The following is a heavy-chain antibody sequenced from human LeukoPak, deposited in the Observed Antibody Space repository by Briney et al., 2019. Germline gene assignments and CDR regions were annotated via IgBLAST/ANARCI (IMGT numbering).Heavy chain of an antibody. D-gene: IGHD2-2*01. CDR1: GFTFSRSG. Sequence: GGSMRLSCAASGFTFSRSGMHWVRQAPGKGLEWVTFIGYDGSKIYYADSVKGRFTISRDNSKNTLYLQMNSLRAEDTAVYYCARNLPAADYWGQGTLVTVSS. V-gene: IGHV3-33*01. CDR3: ARNLPAADY. CDR2: IGYDGSKI. J-gene: IGHJ4*02.